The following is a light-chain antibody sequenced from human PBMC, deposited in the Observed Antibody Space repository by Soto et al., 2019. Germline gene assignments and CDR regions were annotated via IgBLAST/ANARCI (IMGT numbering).Light chain of an antibody. CDR3: AAWDDSLNGLV. CDR2: NNN. J-gene: IGLJ1*01. CDR1: SSNIGSQT. V-gene: IGLV1-44*01. Sequence: QSVLTQPPSASGTPGQRVTISCSGSSSNIGSQTVNWYQQLPGTAPKPLIYNNNQRPSGVPDRFSGSKSGTSASLAISGLQSEDEADYYCAAWDDSLNGLVFGTGTKLTVL.